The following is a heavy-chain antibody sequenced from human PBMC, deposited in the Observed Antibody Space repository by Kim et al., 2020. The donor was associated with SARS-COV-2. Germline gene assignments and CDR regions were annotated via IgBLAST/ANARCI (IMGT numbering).Heavy chain of an antibody. J-gene: IGHJ4*02. V-gene: IGHV3-48*03. Sequence: GGSLRLSCAASGFTFSSYEMNWVRQAPGKGLEWVSYISSSGSTIYYADSVKGRFTISRDNAKNSLYLQMNSLRAEDTAVYYCASLHTRDPIDYWGQGTLVTVSS. D-gene: IGHD2-2*01. CDR3: ASLHTRDPIDY. CDR1: GFTFSSYE. CDR2: ISSSGSTI.